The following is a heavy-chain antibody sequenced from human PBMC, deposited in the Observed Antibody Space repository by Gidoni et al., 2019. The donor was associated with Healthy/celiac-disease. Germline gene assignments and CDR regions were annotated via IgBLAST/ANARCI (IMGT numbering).Heavy chain of an antibody. CDR2: TYYRSKVYN. CDR3: AVNYYDSSGYYYSFDY. V-gene: IGHV6-1*01. J-gene: IGHJ4*02. Sequence: QVQLQQSAPGLVKPSQTRSLTCAISGDSVSSNSAAWNWIRQSPSRGLEWLGRTYYRSKVYNDYAVSVKSRLTIIPDTSKNQFSLQLNSVTPEDTAVYYCAVNYYDSSGYYYSFDYWGQGTLVTVSS. D-gene: IGHD3-22*01. CDR1: GDSVSSNSAA.